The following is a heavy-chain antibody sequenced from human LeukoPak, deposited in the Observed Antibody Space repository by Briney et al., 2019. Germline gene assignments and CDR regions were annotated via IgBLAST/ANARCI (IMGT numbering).Heavy chain of an antibody. Sequence: GGSLRLSCADSGFTFSSYEMNWVRQAPGKGLEWVSYISSSGSTIYYADSVKGRFTISRDNAKNSLYLQMNSLRAEDTAVYYCARVVRIVVVPAAIFHNWFDPWGQGTLVTVSS. J-gene: IGHJ5*02. D-gene: IGHD2-2*01. CDR2: ISSSGSTI. CDR3: ARVVRIVVVPAAIFHNWFDP. V-gene: IGHV3-48*03. CDR1: GFTFSSYE.